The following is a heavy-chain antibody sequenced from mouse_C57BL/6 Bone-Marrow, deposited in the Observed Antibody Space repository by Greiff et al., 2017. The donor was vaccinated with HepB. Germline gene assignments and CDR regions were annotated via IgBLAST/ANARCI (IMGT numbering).Heavy chain of an antibody. D-gene: IGHD2-4*01. CDR1: GYTFTSYW. V-gene: IGHV1-55*01. CDR2: IYPGSGST. CDR3: ANFYYDYDGGFAY. Sequence: QVQLQQSGAELVKPGASVKMSCKASGYTFTSYWITWVKQRPGQGLAWIGDIYPGSGSTNYNEKFKSKATLTVDTSSSTAYMQLSSLTSEDSAVYDCANFYYDYDGGFAYWGQGTLVTGSA. J-gene: IGHJ3*01.